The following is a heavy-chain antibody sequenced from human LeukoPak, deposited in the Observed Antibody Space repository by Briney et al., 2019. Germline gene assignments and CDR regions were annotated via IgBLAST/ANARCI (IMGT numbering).Heavy chain of an antibody. D-gene: IGHD6-13*01. CDR2: IYTSGRT. Sequence: SETLSLTCTVSGGSISGSYWSWIRQPAGKGLEWIRRIYTSGRTNNNPSLKSRVTMSVDTSKNQLSLKLSSVTAADTAVYYCARVRIAAAAGEAEYFQHWGQGTLVTVSS. CDR1: GGSISGSY. V-gene: IGHV4-4*07. J-gene: IGHJ1*01. CDR3: ARVRIAAAAGEAEYFQH.